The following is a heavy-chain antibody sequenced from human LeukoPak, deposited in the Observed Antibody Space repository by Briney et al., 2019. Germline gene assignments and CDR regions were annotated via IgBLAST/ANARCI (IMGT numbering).Heavy chain of an antibody. V-gene: IGHV1-69*06. CDR3: ARVVGLTGYSSTWYSGYYYCMDV. CDR2: IIPIFGTA. Sequence: SVKVSCKASGYTFTDYYMHWVRQAPGQGLEWMGGIIPIFGTANYAQKFQDRVTITADKSTSTAYMELSSLRSEDTAVYYCARVVGLTGYSSTWYSGYYYCMDVWGKGTTVTVSS. J-gene: IGHJ6*03. D-gene: IGHD6-13*01. CDR1: GYTFTDYY.